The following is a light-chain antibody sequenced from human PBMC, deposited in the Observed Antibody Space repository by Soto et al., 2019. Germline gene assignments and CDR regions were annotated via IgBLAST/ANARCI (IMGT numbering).Light chain of an antibody. Sequence: DIVMTQSPDSLAVSLGERATINCKSSQSVLYSSNNKNYLAWYQQKPGQPPKLLIYWASTRESGVPDRFSGSGSGTDLTLTISSLQAEDVAVYYCQQYYSTHWTFGQGTKVEIK. CDR2: WAS. J-gene: IGKJ1*01. CDR3: QQYYSTHWT. CDR1: QSVLYSSNNKNY. V-gene: IGKV4-1*01.